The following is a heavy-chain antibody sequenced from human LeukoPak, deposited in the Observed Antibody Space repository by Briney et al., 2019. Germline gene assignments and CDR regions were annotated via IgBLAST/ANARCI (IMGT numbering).Heavy chain of an antibody. CDR2: IYSGGST. V-gene: IGHV3-53*01. Sequence: GRSLRLSCAASGFTVSSNYMSWVRQAPGKGLEWVSVIYSGGSTYYADSVKGRFTISRDNSKNTLYLQMNSLRAEDTAVYYCAKETGSRGSYYDELIGGYFDYWGQGTLVTVSS. J-gene: IGHJ4*02. CDR1: GFTVSSNY. D-gene: IGHD1-26*01. CDR3: AKETGSRGSYYDELIGGYFDY.